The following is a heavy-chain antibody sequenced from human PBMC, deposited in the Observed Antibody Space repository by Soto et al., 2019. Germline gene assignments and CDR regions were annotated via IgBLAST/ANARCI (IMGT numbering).Heavy chain of an antibody. CDR1: GDSVSSNSAA. J-gene: IGHJ6*02. D-gene: IGHD5-18*01. CDR2: TYYRSKWYN. Sequence: SQTLSLTCAISGDSVSSNSAAWNWIRQSPSRGLDWLGRTYYRSKWYNDYAVSVKSRITINPDTPKNQFSLQLNSVTPEDTAVYYCERDRGDTAERYYYYYYGMDVWGQGTTVTVPS. V-gene: IGHV6-1*01. CDR3: ERDRGDTAERYYYYYYGMDV.